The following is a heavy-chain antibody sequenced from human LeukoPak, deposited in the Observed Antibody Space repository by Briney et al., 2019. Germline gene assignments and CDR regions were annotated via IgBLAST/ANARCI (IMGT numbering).Heavy chain of an antibody. Sequence: SETLSLTCTVSGGSFSSTNYYWGWIRQPPGKGLEWIGSVYYSGNAYYNPSLKSRVTISVDPSKNQFSLRLSSVTAADAAVYYCARDRGGDQYYFDSWGQGTLVTVSS. CDR2: VYYSGNA. CDR1: GGSFSSTNYY. J-gene: IGHJ4*02. CDR3: ARDRGGDQYYFDS. V-gene: IGHV4-39*07. D-gene: IGHD3-16*01.